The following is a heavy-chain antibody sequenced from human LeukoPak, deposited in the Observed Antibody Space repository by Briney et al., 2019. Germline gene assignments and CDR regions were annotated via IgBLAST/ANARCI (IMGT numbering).Heavy chain of an antibody. V-gene: IGHV3-33*01. J-gene: IGHJ4*02. CDR2: IWYDGSNK. Sequence: GRSLGLSCATSGFTFSSYGMHWVRQAPGKGLEWVAVIWYDGSNKYYADSVKGRFTISRDNSKSTLYLQMNSLRVEDTAVYYCARAYYDSSGHYEYYFDHWGRGTLVTVAS. CDR1: GFTFSSYG. CDR3: ARAYYDSSGHYEYYFDH. D-gene: IGHD3-22*01.